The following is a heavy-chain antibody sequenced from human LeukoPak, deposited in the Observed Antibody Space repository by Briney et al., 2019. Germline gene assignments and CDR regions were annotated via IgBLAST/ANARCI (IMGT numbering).Heavy chain of an antibody. D-gene: IGHD2-8*01. V-gene: IGHV3-23*01. Sequence: GGSLRLSCAASGFTFSSYDMSWVRRAPGKGLEWVSGISGSGGSTYYADSVKGRFTISRDNSKNTVYLQMNSLRAEDTAVYYCAKDPGVVRLSYWGQGTLVTVSS. CDR3: AKDPGVVRLSY. J-gene: IGHJ4*02. CDR1: GFTFSSYD. CDR2: ISGSGGST.